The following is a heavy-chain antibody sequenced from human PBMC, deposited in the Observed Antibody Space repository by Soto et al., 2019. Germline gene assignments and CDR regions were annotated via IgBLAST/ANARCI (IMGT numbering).Heavy chain of an antibody. CDR2: IWNDGNGY. CDR1: GFTFNNYG. Sequence: QVQLVESGGGVVQPGRSLRLACAASGFTFNNYGMHWVRQAPGKGLEWVAVIWNDGNGYYYANSVKGRFTISRDNSKNTVNLQMSSLRAEDTAVYYCERRQISPPTRGAASARGGMDVWGQGTTVTVSS. J-gene: IGHJ6*02. D-gene: IGHD6-13*01. CDR3: ERRQISPPTRGAASARGGMDV. V-gene: IGHV3-33*01.